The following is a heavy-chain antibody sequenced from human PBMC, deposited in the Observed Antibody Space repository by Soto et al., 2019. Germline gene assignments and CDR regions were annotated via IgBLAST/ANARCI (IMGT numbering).Heavy chain of an antibody. J-gene: IGHJ4*02. D-gene: IGHD6-13*01. CDR2: ISGSGGST. Sequence: PGGSLRLSCAVSGFTFSSHAMSWVRQAPGKGLEWVSAISGSGGSTYYADSVKGRFTISRDNSKNTLYLQMNSLRAEDTAVYYCAKDLVGYESSSWSGDIFDYWGQGTLVTVSS. CDR3: AKDLVGYESSSWSGDIFDY. CDR1: GFTFSSHA. V-gene: IGHV3-23*01.